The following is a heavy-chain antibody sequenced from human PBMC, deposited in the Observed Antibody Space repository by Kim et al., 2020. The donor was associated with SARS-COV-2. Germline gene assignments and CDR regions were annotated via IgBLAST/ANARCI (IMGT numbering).Heavy chain of an antibody. CDR1: GFTFSSYW. D-gene: IGHD6-6*01. CDR2: INSDGSST. CDR3: ARDYSSSLGRHAFDI. Sequence: GGSLRLSCAASGFTFSSYWMHWVRQAPGKGLVWVSRINSDGSSTSYADAVKGRFTISRDNAKNTLYLQMNSLRAEDTALYYCARDYSSSLGRHAFDIWGQGTMVTVSS. V-gene: IGHV3-74*01. J-gene: IGHJ3*02.